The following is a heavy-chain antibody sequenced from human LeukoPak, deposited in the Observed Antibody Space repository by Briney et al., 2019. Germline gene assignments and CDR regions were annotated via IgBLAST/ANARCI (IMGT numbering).Heavy chain of an antibody. CDR2: ISYDGSNK. Sequence: GGSLRLSCAASGFTLSSYSMNWVRQAPGKGLEWVAVISYDGSNKYYADSVKGRFTISRDNPKNTLYLQMNSLRAEDTAVYYCATYYYDSSGFYYYGMDVWGQGTTVTVSS. V-gene: IGHV3-30*03. CDR3: ATYYYDSSGFYYYGMDV. CDR1: GFTLSSYS. D-gene: IGHD3-22*01. J-gene: IGHJ6*02.